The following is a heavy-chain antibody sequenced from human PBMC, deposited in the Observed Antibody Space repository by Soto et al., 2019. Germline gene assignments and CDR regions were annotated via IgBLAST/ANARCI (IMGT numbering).Heavy chain of an antibody. D-gene: IGHD3-3*01. CDR1: GGSITSGQYY. CDR2: IHYTVIT. CDR3: ARRPDYNFRSSYSFDS. J-gene: IGHJ5*01. V-gene: IGHV4-30-4*01. Sequence: SETLSLTCTVSGGSITSGQYYWRWIRQPPGKGLEWIGFIHYTVITDYNPSLKSRVTISSDTSKNQFSLKLSSVTAADTAVYYGARRPDYNFRSSYSFDSWGLGTLVTVSS.